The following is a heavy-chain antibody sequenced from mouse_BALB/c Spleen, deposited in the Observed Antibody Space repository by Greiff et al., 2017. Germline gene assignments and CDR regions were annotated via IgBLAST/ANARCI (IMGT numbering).Heavy chain of an antibody. CDR1: GYTFTSYW. Sequence: LQQPGSELVRPGASVKLSCKASGYTFTSYWMHWVKQRHGQGLEWIGNIYPGSGSTNYDEKFKSKGTLTVDTSSSTAYMHLSSLTSEDSAVYYCTRGHYGNYFDYWGQGTTLTVSS. CDR3: TRGHYGNYFDY. CDR2: IYPGSGST. J-gene: IGHJ2*01. D-gene: IGHD2-1*01. V-gene: IGHV1S22*01.